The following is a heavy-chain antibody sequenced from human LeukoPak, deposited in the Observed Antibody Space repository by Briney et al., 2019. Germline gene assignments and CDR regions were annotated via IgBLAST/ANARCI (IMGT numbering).Heavy chain of an antibody. Sequence: SETLSLTCTVSGGSISSGDYYWSWLRQPPGKGLVGFGYIFYSGNTYYNPSLKSRVTISVATSKNQFYQNLSPVTAADTAVYYGARGQREELLGDAFDIWGQGTMVTVSS. CDR2: IFYSGNT. V-gene: IGHV4-30-4*08. CDR3: ARGQREELLGDAFDI. CDR1: GGSISSGDYY. D-gene: IGHD1-26*01. J-gene: IGHJ3*02.